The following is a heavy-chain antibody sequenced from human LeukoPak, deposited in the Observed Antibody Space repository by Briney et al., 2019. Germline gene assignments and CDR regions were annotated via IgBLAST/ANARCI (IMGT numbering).Heavy chain of an antibody. CDR3: ARGMVRVADFDY. V-gene: IGHV3-9*01. CDR2: ISWSGGTL. J-gene: IGHJ4*02. Sequence: PGRSLRLSCVVSGFTFDDHSMHWVRQAPGKGLEWVSGISWSGGTLGYADSVKGRFTISRDNAKNSLYLQMNSLRAEDTAVYYCARGMVRVADFDYWGQGTQVTVSS. D-gene: IGHD2-8*01. CDR1: GFTFDDHS.